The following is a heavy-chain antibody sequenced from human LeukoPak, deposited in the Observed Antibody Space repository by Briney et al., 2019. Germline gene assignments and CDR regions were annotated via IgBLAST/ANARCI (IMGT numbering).Heavy chain of an antibody. V-gene: IGHV3-23*01. J-gene: IGHJ4*02. D-gene: IGHD2-15*01. CDR3: AKEFGSGYFDY. CDR1: EFTFSSYS. Sequence: GGSLRLSCAASEFTFSSYSMNWVRQAPGKGLEWVSAISNSGGGTYYADSVKGRFTISRDNSKNTLYLQMNSLRAEDTAVYFCAKEFGSGYFDYWGQGTLVTVSS. CDR2: ISNSGGGT.